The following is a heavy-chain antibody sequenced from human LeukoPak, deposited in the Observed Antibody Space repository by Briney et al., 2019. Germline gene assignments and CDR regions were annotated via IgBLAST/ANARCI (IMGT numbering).Heavy chain of an antibody. D-gene: IGHD2-2*01. CDR2: INPSGGST. CDR3: ARGGIVVVPAAIRWFDP. Sequence: GASVKLSCKASGYTFTSYYMHWVRQAPGQGLEWMGIINPSGGSTSYAQKFQGRVTMTRDTSTSTVYMELSSLRSEDTAVYYCARGGIVVVPAAIRWFDPWGQETLVTVSS. CDR1: GYTFTSYY. V-gene: IGHV1-46*01. J-gene: IGHJ5*02.